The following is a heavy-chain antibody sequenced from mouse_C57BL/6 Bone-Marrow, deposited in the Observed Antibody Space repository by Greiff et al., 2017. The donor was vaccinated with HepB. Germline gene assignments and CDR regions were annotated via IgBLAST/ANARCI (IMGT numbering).Heavy chain of an antibody. CDR3: ARRRLRSLAY. Sequence: QVQLQQPGAELVKPGASVKLSCKASGYTFTSYWMHWVKQRPGQGLEWIGMIHPNSGSTNYNEKFKSKATLTVDKSSSTSYMQLSILTSEDSEVYYCARRRLRSLAYWGQGTLVTVSA. J-gene: IGHJ3*01. V-gene: IGHV1-64*01. CDR2: IHPNSGST. D-gene: IGHD2-4*01. CDR1: GYTFTSYW.